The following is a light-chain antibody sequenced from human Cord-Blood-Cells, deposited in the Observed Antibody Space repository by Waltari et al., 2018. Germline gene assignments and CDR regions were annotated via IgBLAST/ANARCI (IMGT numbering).Light chain of an antibody. CDR2: SNN. CDR1: SSNIGSNT. CDR3: AAWDDSLNGHWV. Sequence: QSVLTQPPSASGTPGQRVTISCSGSSSNIGSNTVNWYQQLPGTAPKLLIYSNNPRPSGVPDRFSGSKSGNSASLGISGLQSEDEADYYCAAWDDSLNGHWVFGGGTKLTVL. V-gene: IGLV1-44*01. J-gene: IGLJ3*02.